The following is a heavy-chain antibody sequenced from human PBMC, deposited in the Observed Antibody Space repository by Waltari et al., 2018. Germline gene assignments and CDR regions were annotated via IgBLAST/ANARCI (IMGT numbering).Heavy chain of an antibody. J-gene: IGHJ6*02. CDR1: GFTVSRNY. V-gene: IGHV3-53*01. CDR3: ASEYRKIQLWSRYYYGMDV. CDR2: IYSGGST. D-gene: IGHD5-18*01. Sequence: EVQLVESGGGLIQPGGSLRLSCAASGFTVSRNYMRWVRPAPGKGLEWVSVIYSGGSTYYADSVKGRFTISRDNSKNTLYLQMNSLRAEDTAVYYCASEYRKIQLWSRYYYGMDVWGQGTTVTVSS.